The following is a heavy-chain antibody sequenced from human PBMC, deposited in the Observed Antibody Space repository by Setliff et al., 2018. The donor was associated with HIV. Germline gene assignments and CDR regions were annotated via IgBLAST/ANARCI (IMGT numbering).Heavy chain of an antibody. Sequence: PSETLSLTCTVSGGSISSGSYYWSWIRQPAGKGPEWIGQIHTSGSTNYNPSLESRVIILVDTSKNQFSLKLTSVNAADTGMYYCARESYGSGTYDYWGQGTLVTVSS. CDR3: ARESYGSGTYDY. J-gene: IGHJ4*02. V-gene: IGHV4-61*09. CDR1: GGSISSGSYY. D-gene: IGHD3-10*01. CDR2: IHTSGST.